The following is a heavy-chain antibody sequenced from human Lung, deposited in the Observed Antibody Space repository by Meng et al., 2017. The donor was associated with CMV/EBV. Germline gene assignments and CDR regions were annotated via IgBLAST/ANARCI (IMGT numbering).Heavy chain of an antibody. CDR3: AREDVGWVYGSGLGY. J-gene: IGHJ4*02. CDR1: GGCISNYY. Sequence: SXTXSLXXTVSGGCISNYYWSWIRQPPGKGLEWIGYIYDSGTNYNPSLKSRVTISIDTSKNQLSLNLISVTAADTAVYYCAREDVGWVYGSGLGYWGQGTLVTVSS. CDR2: IYDSGT. D-gene: IGHD3-10*01. V-gene: IGHV4-59*01.